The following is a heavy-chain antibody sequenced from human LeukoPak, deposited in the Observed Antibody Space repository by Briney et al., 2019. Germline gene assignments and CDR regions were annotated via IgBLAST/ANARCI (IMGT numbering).Heavy chain of an antibody. V-gene: IGHV1-58*02. J-gene: IGHJ5*02. D-gene: IGHD6-19*01. CDR3: AAEIAVASGIVLDP. CDR1: GFSFTSSA. CDR2: IVVGSGNT. Sequence: SVKVSCKASGFSFTSSAMQWVRQARGQRLEWIGWIVVGSGNTNYAQKFQERVTITRDMSTSTAYMELSSLRSEDTAVYYCAAEIAVASGIVLDPWGQGTLVTVSS.